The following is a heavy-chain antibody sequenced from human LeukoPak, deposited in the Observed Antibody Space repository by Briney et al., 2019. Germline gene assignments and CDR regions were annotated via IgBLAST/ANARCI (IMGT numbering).Heavy chain of an antibody. V-gene: IGHV3-7*01. CDR3: ASRSSVPGTGPG. CDR2: IKQDGSEK. D-gene: IGHD6-13*01. J-gene: IGHJ4*02. Sequence: GGSLRLSCAASGFTFSSYWMSWVRQAPGKGLEWVANIKQDGSEKYVDSVKGRFTISRDNAKNSLYLHMNSLRAEDTVVYYCASRSSVPGTGPGWGQGTLVTVSS. CDR1: GFTFSSYW.